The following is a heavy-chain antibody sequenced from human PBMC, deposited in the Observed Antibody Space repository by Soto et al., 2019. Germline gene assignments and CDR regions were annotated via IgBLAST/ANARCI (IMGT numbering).Heavy chain of an antibody. CDR2: IWYDGSNK. J-gene: IGHJ6*02. D-gene: IGHD2-2*01. CDR1: GFTFSIYG. Sequence: GGSLRLSCAASGFTFSIYGMHWVRQAPGKGLEWVAFIWYDGSNKYSADSVKGRFTISRDNSKNTLYLQMNSLRAEDTAVYYCARDLGCRSTSCYLSDYYFGMDVWGQGTTVTVSS. CDR3: ARDLGCRSTSCYLSDYYFGMDV. V-gene: IGHV3-33*01.